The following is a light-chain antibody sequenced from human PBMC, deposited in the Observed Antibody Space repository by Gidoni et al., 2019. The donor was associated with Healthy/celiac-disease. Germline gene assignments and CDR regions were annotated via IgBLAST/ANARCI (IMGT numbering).Light chain of an antibody. CDR1: QSVSSY. V-gene: IGKV3-11*01. CDR2: DAS. J-gene: IGKJ4*01. CDR3: QQRSNWPRT. Sequence: ELVLTQSPATLSLSPGERATLSCRASQSVSSYLAWYQQKPGQAPRLLIYDASNRATGIPARFSGSGSGTDFTLTISSLEPEDFAVYYCQQRSNWPRTFGGGTKVESK.